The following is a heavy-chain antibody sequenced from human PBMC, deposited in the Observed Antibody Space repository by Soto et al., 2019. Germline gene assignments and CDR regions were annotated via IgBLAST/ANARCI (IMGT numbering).Heavy chain of an antibody. D-gene: IGHD6-13*01. CDR1: GGTFDRYA. CDR3: ARSVRYSSRAPTDY. CDR2: VIPVFLNS. V-gene: IGHV1-69*06. J-gene: IGHJ4*02. Sequence: SVKVSCKASGGTFDRYAISWVRQAPGQGLEWMGGVIPVFLNSNYAQKFQGRVTITADKSTNTVYMEMNSLRAEDTAVYYCARSVRYSSRAPTDYWGQGTLVTVSS.